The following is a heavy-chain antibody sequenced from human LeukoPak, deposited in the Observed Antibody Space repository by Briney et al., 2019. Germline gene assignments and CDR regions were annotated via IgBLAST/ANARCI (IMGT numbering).Heavy chain of an antibody. Sequence: GGSLRLSCAASGFTFSSYSMNWVRQAPGKGLEWVSYISSSSSTIYYADSVKGRFTISRDNAKNSLYLQMNSLRADETAVYFCARFIASPGPDAFDIWGQGTLVTVSS. J-gene: IGHJ3*02. V-gene: IGHV3-48*04. CDR1: GFTFSSYS. CDR2: ISSSSSTI. D-gene: IGHD6-13*01. CDR3: ARFIASPGPDAFDI.